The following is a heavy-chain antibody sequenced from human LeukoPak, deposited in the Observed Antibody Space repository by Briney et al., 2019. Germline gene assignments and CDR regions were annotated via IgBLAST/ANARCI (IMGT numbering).Heavy chain of an antibody. J-gene: IGHJ4*02. CDR3: ARGVVIAPQTFDY. CDR2: INPNSGGT. V-gene: IGHV1-2*02. Sequence: GASVKVSCKASGYTFTAYYMHWVRQAPGQGLEWMGWINPNSGGTNYAQKFQGRVTMTRDTSISTAYMELSRLRSDDTAVYYCARGVVIAPQTFDYWGQGTLVTVSS. CDR1: GYTFTAYY. D-gene: IGHD2-21*01.